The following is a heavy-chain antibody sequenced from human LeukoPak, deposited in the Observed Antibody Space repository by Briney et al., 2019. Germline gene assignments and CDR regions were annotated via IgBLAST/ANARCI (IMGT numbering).Heavy chain of an antibody. Sequence: SVKVSCKASGFTFTISAMQWVRQARGQRLEWIGWIVVGSGNTNHAQKFQERVTITRDMSTSTAYMELSSLRSEDTAVYYCAADPYYYDRTGAFDIWGQGTMVTVSS. V-gene: IGHV1-58*02. CDR3: AADPYYYDRTGAFDI. J-gene: IGHJ3*02. D-gene: IGHD3-22*01. CDR2: IVVGSGNT. CDR1: GFTFTISA.